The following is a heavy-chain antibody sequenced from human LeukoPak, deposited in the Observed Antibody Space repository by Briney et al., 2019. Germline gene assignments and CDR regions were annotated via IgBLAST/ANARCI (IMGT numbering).Heavy chain of an antibody. J-gene: IGHJ5*02. CDR2: IWYDGNKQ. CDR3: ARDTQDDTPFDL. D-gene: IGHD2-15*01. CDR1: GFTFSSFG. Sequence: PGQSLRLSCAASGFTFSSFGMHWVRQAPGKGLQWVAVIWYDGNKQSYADSVKGRFTISRDNSKKTLYLQMDSLRPDDTAVYYCARDTQDDTPFDLWGQGTLVAVSS. V-gene: IGHV3-33*01.